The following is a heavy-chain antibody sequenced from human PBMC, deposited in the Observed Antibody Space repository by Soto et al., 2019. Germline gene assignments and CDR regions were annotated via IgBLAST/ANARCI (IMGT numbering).Heavy chain of an antibody. J-gene: IGHJ3*02. D-gene: IGHD6-19*01. Sequence: GGSLRLSCAASGFTFSSYAMHWVRQAPGKGLEYVSAISSNGGSTYYANSVKGRFTISRDNSKNTLYLQMGSLRAEDTAVYYWAKMLARRDVAGPAFGGAFDIWAKGQWSPSPQ. CDR1: GFTFSSYA. CDR2: ISSNGGST. CDR3: AKMLARRDVAGPAFGGAFDI. V-gene: IGHV3-64*01.